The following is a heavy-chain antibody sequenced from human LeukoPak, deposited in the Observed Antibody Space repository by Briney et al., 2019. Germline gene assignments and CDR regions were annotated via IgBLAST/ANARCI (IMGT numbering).Heavy chain of an antibody. J-gene: IGHJ4*01. CDR2: ISSSGDAT. CDR3: AKDPRAMGRYFFDD. V-gene: IGHV3-23*01. D-gene: IGHD3-16*01. Sequence: GGSLRLSCVGSGFTFNAYAMSWLRQRPGKGLEWVSMISSSGDATDYAESVKGRLSISRDDANKTLYLQINTPIADDTAIYYCAKDPRAMGRYFFDDGGQGSLVTVSS. CDR1: GFTFNAYA.